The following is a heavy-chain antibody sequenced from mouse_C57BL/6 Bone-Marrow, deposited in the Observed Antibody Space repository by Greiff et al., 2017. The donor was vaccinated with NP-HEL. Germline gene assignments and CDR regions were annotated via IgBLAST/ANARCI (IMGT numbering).Heavy chain of an antibody. CDR1: GYAFSSSW. Sequence: QVQLQQSGPELVKPGASVKISCKASGYAFSSSWMNWVKQRPGKGLEWIGRIYPGDGDTNYNGKFKGKATLTADKSSSTAYMQLSSLTSEDSAVYFCARCLRGAMDYWGQGTSVTVSS. CDR2: IYPGDGDT. D-gene: IGHD1-1*01. J-gene: IGHJ4*01. CDR3: ARCLRGAMDY. V-gene: IGHV1-82*01.